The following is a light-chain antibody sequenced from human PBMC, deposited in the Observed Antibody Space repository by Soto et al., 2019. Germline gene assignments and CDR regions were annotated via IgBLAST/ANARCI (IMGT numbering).Light chain of an antibody. CDR2: VAS. Sequence: GDRVTITCRTSQSISTYLNWYQQKPGKAPKLLISVASSLQSGVPSRFSGSGSGTDFTLTISSLQPEDFATYYCQQSYNIPRTFGQGTKVDIK. CDR1: QSISTY. J-gene: IGKJ1*01. CDR3: QQSYNIPRT. V-gene: IGKV1-39*01.